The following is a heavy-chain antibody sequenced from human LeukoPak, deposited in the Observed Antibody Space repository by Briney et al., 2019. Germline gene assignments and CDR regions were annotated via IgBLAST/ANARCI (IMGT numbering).Heavy chain of an antibody. V-gene: IGHV3-9*01. Sequence: PGGSLRLSCAASGFTFGDYAMHWVRQTPGKGLEWVSGISWNSGKIGYADSVRGRFTISRDNAKNSLYLQMNSLRPEDTAFYFCAKDINYDYLTGYIDYRGQGTLVTVSS. CDR2: ISWNSGKI. D-gene: IGHD3-9*01. J-gene: IGHJ4*02. CDR3: AKDINYDYLTGYIDY. CDR1: GFTFGDYA.